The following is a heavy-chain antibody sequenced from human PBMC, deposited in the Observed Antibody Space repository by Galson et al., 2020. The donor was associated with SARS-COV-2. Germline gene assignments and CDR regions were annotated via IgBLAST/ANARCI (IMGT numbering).Heavy chain of an antibody. CDR2: ISPNSDYT. V-gene: IGHV3-11*03. Sequence: GGSLRLSCPAPGLIFSNYYMTWTRQAPGKGLEWISYISPNSDYTNYADSVRGRFTISRDNTKTSLVLLMDSLRAEDTAVYYCAGSHKNFWYNFDNWGQGALVTVAS. D-gene: IGHD6-13*01. CDR3: AGSHKNFWYNFDN. J-gene: IGHJ4*02. CDR1: GLIFSNYY.